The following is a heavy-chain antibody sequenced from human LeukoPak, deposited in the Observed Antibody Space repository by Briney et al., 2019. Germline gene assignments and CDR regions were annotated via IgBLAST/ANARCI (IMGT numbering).Heavy chain of an antibody. J-gene: IGHJ4*02. CDR1: GGSISSTSYY. Sequence: PSETLSLTCTVSGGSISSTSYYWGWIRQPPGKGLEWIGSIYYSGDTHYNPSLKSRVTISVDTSKNQFSLNLSSVTAADTAVYYCARHPTYSGSYYDSWGQGTLVTVSS. D-gene: IGHD1-26*01. V-gene: IGHV4-39*01. CDR3: ARHPTYSGSYYDS. CDR2: IYYSGDT.